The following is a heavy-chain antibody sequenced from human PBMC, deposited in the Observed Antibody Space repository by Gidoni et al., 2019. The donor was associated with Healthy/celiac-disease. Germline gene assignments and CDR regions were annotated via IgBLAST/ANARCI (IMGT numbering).Heavy chain of an antibody. Sequence: EVQLVEYGGGLVQPGRSLSLSCAASGFTFDDYAMHWVRQAPGKGLEWVSGISWNSGSIGYADSVKGRFTISRDNAKNSLYLQMNSLRAEDTALYYCAKDIAARPAGWFDPWGQGTLVTVSS. CDR2: ISWNSGSI. D-gene: IGHD6-6*01. V-gene: IGHV3-9*01. CDR3: AKDIAARPAGWFDP. CDR1: GFTFDDYA. J-gene: IGHJ5*02.